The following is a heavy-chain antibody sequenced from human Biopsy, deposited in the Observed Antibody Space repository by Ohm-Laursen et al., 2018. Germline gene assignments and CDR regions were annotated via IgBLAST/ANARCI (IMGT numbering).Heavy chain of an antibody. J-gene: IGHJ6*02. D-gene: IGHD3-22*01. Sequence: SDTLSLTCAVYGESFNGYYWSWIRQTPGKGLEWIGEINHSGRTTYNPSLKSRVTISVDTSKNQFSLKVRSVTVADTAVYYCVRGVDYYDPYHYYALDVWGQGTTVTVSS. CDR3: VRGVDYYDPYHYYALDV. CDR1: GESFNGYY. V-gene: IGHV4-34*01. CDR2: INHSGRT.